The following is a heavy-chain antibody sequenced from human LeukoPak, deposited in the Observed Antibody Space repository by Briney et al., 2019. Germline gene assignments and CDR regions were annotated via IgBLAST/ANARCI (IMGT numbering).Heavy chain of an antibody. J-gene: IGHJ4*02. CDR3: ARATRWGGNFDY. V-gene: IGHV4-59*12. CDR2: IYYSGST. CDR1: GGSISSYY. D-gene: IGHD3-16*01. Sequence: SETLSLTCTVSGGSISSYYWSWIRQPPGKGLEWIGYIYYSGSTNYNPSLKSRVTISVDTSKNQFSLKLSSVTAADTAVYYCARATRWGGNFDYWGQGTLVTVSS.